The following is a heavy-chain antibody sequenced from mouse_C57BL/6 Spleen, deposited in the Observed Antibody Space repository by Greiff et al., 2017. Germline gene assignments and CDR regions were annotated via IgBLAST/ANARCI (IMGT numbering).Heavy chain of an antibody. CDR3: ARGTIYDGYGDFDY. J-gene: IGHJ2*01. CDR1: GYAFSSSW. CDR2: IYPGDGDT. Sequence: QVQLQQSGPELVKPGASVKISCKASGYAFSSSWMNWVKQRPGKGLEWIGRIYPGDGDTNYNGKFKGKATLTADKSSSTAYMQLSSLTSEDSAVYVCARGTIYDGYGDFDYWGQGTTLTVAS. V-gene: IGHV1-82*01. D-gene: IGHD2-3*01.